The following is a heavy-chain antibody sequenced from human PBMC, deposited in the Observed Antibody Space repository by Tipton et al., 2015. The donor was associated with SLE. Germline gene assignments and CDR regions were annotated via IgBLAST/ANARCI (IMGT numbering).Heavy chain of an antibody. D-gene: IGHD1-26*01. CDR1: GGSFSGYY. CDR3: ARDGVYSGTGTDAFDI. Sequence: TLSLTCAVYGGSFSGYYWSWIRQPPGKGLEWIGSIYYSGSTYYNPSLKSRVTISVDTSKNQFSLKLTSVTAADTAVYYCARDGVYSGTGTDAFDIWGQGTMVTVSS. J-gene: IGHJ3*02. V-gene: IGHV4-34*01. CDR2: IYYSGST.